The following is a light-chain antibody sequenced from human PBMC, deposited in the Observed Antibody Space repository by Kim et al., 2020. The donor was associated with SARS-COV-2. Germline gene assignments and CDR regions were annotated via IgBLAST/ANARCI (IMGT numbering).Light chain of an antibody. CDR1: SSDVGSYNL. V-gene: IGLV2-23*02. CDR2: EVS. CDR3: CSYAGSSTFV. J-gene: IGLJ1*01. Sequence: GQSLTISGTGTSSDVGSYNLVSWYQQHPGKAPKLMIYEVSKRPSGVSNRFSGSKSGNTASLTISGLQAEDEADYYCCSYAGSSTFVFGTGTKVTVL.